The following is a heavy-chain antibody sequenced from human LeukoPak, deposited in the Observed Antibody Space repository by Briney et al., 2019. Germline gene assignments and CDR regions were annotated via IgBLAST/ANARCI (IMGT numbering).Heavy chain of an antibody. CDR1: GGSFSGYY. Sequence: PSETLSLTCAVYGGSFSGYYWSWIRQPPGKGLEWIGEINHSGSTNYNPSLKSRVNISVDTSKNQFSLKLTPVTAADTGVYYCARKTFEEPYDYWGQGALVTVSS. V-gene: IGHV4-34*01. CDR3: ARKTFEEPYDY. J-gene: IGHJ4*02. CDR2: INHSGST. D-gene: IGHD1-26*01.